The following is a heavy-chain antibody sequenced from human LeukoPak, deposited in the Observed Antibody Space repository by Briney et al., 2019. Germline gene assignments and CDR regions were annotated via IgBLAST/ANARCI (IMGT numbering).Heavy chain of an antibody. J-gene: IGHJ4*02. CDR2: IRYDGSIK. D-gene: IGHD3-10*01. Sequence: GGSLRLSCAASGFIFSSYGMHWVRQAPGKGLEWVAFIRYDGSIKYYADSVKGRFTISRDNSKNTLFLQMNSLRVEDTAVYYCAKDGRDHYVSRSYYRGVPALDYWGQGTLVTVSS. V-gene: IGHV3-30*02. CDR3: AKDGRDHYVSRSYYRGVPALDY. CDR1: GFIFSSYG.